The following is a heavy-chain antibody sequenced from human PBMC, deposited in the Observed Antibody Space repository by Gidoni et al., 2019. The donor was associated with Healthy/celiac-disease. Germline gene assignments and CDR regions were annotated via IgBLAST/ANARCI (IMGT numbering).Heavy chain of an antibody. Sequence: QVQLVASGGGVVPPGRSPRLYCAASGLTFSTYGMHWVRQAPGKGLEWVAVIWYDGSNKYYADSVKGRFTISRDNSKNTLYLQMNSLRAEDTAVYYCARDGTERDSSSSGGIWGQGTLVTVSS. CDR3: ARDGTERDSSSSGGI. CDR1: GLTFSTYG. J-gene: IGHJ4*02. V-gene: IGHV3-33*01. CDR2: IWYDGSNK. D-gene: IGHD6-13*01.